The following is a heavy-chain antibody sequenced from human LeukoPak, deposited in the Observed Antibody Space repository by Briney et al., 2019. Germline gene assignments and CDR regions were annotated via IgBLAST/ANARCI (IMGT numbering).Heavy chain of an antibody. Sequence: PGRSLRLSCAATGFTFSSYAMHWVRQAPGKGLEWVADISYDGSNKYYADSVKGRFTISRDNSKNTLYLQMNRLRAEDTAVYYCARTKYSSSSYYFDYWGQGTLVTVSS. CDR3: ARTKYSSSSYYFDY. J-gene: IGHJ4*02. D-gene: IGHD6-6*01. V-gene: IGHV3-30*01. CDR2: ISYDGSNK. CDR1: GFTFSSYA.